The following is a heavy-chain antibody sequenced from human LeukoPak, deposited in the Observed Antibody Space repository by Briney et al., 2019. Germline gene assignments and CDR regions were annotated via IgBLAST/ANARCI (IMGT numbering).Heavy chain of an antibody. CDR1: GYTFTSYY. V-gene: IGHV1-2*02. Sequence: ASVKVSCKASGYTFTSYYIHWVRQAPGQGLEWMAWINPNSGSTNYAQSFQGRVTMTRDKSISTAYMELNRLRSDDTAVYYCAKVMGSGQWLVEREDFDIWGQGTMVTVP. J-gene: IGHJ3*02. CDR3: AKVMGSGQWLVEREDFDI. CDR2: INPNSGST. D-gene: IGHD6-19*01.